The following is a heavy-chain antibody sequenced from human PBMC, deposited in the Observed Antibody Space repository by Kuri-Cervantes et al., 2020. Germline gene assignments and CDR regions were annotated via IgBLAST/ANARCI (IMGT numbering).Heavy chain of an antibody. Sequence: GSLRLSCTVSGGSISSYYWSWIRQPPGKGQEWIGYIYYSGSTYYNPSLKSRVTISVDTSKNQFSLKLSSVTAADTAVYYCARETAATGYPFDYWGQGVLVTVSS. CDR3: ARETAATGYPFDY. CDR2: IYYSGST. CDR1: GGSISSYY. V-gene: IGHV4-4*08. D-gene: IGHD6-13*01. J-gene: IGHJ4*02.